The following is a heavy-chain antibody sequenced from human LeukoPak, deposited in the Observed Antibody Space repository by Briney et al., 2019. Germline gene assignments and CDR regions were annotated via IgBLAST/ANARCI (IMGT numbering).Heavy chain of an antibody. D-gene: IGHD5-12*01. Sequence: GGSLRLSCAASGFTFSSYGMHWVRQAPGKGLEWVSAISGSGGSTYYADSVKGRFTISRDNSKNTLYLQMNSLRAEDTAVYYCARRRPGYGNWFDPWGQGTLVTVSS. J-gene: IGHJ5*02. V-gene: IGHV3-23*01. CDR2: ISGSGGST. CDR1: GFTFSSYG. CDR3: ARRRPGYGNWFDP.